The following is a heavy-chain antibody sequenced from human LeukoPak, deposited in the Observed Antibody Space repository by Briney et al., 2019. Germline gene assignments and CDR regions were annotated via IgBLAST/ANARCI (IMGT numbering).Heavy chain of an antibody. CDR3: ARDEPSGGNRHFDY. V-gene: IGHV1-69*13. CDR1: GYTFTSYY. J-gene: IGHJ4*02. CDR2: IIPIFGTA. Sequence: GASVKVSCKASGYTFTSYYMHWVRQAPGQGLEWMGGIIPIFGTANYAQKFQGRVTITADESTSTAYMELSSLRSEDTVVYYCARDEPSGGNRHFDYWGQGTLVTVSS. D-gene: IGHD4-23*01.